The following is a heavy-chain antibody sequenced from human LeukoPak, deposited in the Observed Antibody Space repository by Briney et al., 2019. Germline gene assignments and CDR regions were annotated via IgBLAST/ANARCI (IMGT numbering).Heavy chain of an antibody. J-gene: IGHJ6*04. D-gene: IGHD3-10*02. V-gene: IGHV3-30*02. CDR3: AELGITMIGGV. CDR1: GFPFSSYG. Sequence: GGSLRLSCLASGFPFSSYGMHWVRRAPGKGLEWMTFIRFDGSKIYYADSVKGRFTISRDNAKNSLYLQMNSLRAEDTAVYYCAELGITMIGGVWGKGTTVTISS. CDR2: IRFDGSKI.